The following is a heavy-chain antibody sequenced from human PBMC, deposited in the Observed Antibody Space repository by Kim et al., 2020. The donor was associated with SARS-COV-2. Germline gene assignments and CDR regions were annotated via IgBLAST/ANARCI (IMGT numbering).Heavy chain of an antibody. Sequence: GGSLRLSCAASGFTFSSYGMHWVRQAPGKGLEWVAVISYDGSNKYYADSVKGRFTISSDKSKNTLYLQMNSLRAEDTAVYYCARDCPITICRPSDGAFDIWGQGTVVTVSS. CDR2: ISYDGSNK. CDR1: GFTFSSYG. J-gene: IGHJ3*02. CDR3: ARDCPITICRPSDGAFDI. D-gene: IGHD3-3*01. V-gene: IGHV3-33*01.